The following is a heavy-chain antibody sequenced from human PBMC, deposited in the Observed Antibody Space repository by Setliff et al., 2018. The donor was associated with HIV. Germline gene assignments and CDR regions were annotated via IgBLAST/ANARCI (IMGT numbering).Heavy chain of an antibody. J-gene: IGHJ4*02. CDR2: ISYSGLT. D-gene: IGHD6-19*01. Sequence: PSETLSLTCTVSGDSISGFYWSWIRKPPGAGLEWIGYISYSGLTNYNPSLKSRVTISMDTSKNQFSLKLSSVTAADTDVYYCARDPYISGFDYWGQGTLVTVSS. CDR3: ARDPYISGFDY. CDR1: GDSISGFY. V-gene: IGHV4-59*12.